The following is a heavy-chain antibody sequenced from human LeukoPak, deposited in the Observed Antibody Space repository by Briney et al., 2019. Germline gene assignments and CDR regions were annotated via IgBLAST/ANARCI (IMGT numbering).Heavy chain of an antibody. CDR2: IKQYGSEQ. D-gene: IGHD3-10*01. CDR1: GFTFSSYR. CDR3: AREGPNYGSGSYYYYYYGMDV. J-gene: IGHJ6*04. Sequence: PGGSVTLLCAASGFTFSSYRMLWVRQATGKALEGVANIKQYGSEQYYVDSVKGRFTISRDNAKNSLYLQMNSLRAEDKAVYYCAREGPNYGSGSYYYYYYGMDVWGKGTTVTVSS. V-gene: IGHV3-7*03.